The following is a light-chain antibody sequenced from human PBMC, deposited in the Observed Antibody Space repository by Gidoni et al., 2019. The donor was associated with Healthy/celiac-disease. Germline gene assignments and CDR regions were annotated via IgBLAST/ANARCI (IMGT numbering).Light chain of an antibody. CDR1: QSVSSSY. J-gene: IGKJ3*01. V-gene: IGKV3-20*01. Sequence: ELVLTQSPGTLSLSPGERATLSCRASQSVSSSYLAWYQQKPGQAPRLLIYGASSRATGIPDRFSGSGSGTDFTLTISRLEPEDFAVYYCQQYGSLLTFGPGTKVDIK. CDR2: GAS. CDR3: QQYGSLLT.